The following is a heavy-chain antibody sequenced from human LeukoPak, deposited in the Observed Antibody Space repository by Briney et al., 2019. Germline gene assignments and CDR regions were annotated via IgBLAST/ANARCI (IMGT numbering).Heavy chain of an antibody. J-gene: IGHJ4*02. V-gene: IGHV1-2*06. CDR2: INPNSGGT. D-gene: IGHD3-9*01. CDR1: GYTFTGYY. CDR3: ARLVTWDDILTGCYFTYFDY. Sequence: GAPVKVSCKASGYTFTGYYMHWVRQAPGQGLEWMGRINPNSGGTNYAQKFQGRVTMTRDTSISTAYMELSRLRSDDTAVYYCARLVTWDDILTGCYFTYFDYWGQGTLVTVSS.